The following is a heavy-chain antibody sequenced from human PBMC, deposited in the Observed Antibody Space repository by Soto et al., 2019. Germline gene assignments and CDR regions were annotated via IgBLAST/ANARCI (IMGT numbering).Heavy chain of an antibody. V-gene: IGHV1-18*01. J-gene: IGHJ6*02. D-gene: IGHD3-9*01. CDR1: AYTFTSYV. Sequence: DSVNVSCKASAYTFTSYVSSWVRQAPGQGLEWMGWISAYNGNTNYAQKLQGRVTMTTDTSTSTAYMELRSLRSDDTAVYYCARGLRYFDWPRRYYYGMDVWGQGTTVTVSS. CDR2: ISAYNGNT. CDR3: ARGLRYFDWPRRYYYGMDV.